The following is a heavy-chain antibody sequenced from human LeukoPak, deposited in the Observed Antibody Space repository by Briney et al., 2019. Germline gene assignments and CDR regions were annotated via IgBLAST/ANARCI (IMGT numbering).Heavy chain of an antibody. J-gene: IGHJ4*02. CDR3: ARPDYSNYEQYYFDY. CDR1: GFTFDSYA. D-gene: IGHD4-11*01. Sequence: PGGSLRLSCAASGFTFDSYAMHWVRQAPGKGLEWVALISYDGSNKYYADSVKGRFTISRDNSKNTLYLQMNSLRAEDTAVYYCARPDYSNYEQYYFDYWGQGTLVTVSS. CDR2: ISYDGSNK. V-gene: IGHV3-30*01.